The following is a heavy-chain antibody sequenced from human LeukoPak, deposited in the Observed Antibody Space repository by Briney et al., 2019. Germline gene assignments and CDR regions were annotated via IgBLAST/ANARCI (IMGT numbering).Heavy chain of an antibody. CDR2: IRQDGSEK. D-gene: IGHD6-6*01. CDR3: ASSSHYYYYMDV. CDR1: GFTFSSYW. J-gene: IGHJ6*03. Sequence: GGSLRLSCAASGFTFSSYWMSWVRQAPGKGLEWVANIRQDGSEKYYVDSVKGRFTISRDNAKNSLYLQVNSLRAEDTAVYYCASSSHYYYYMDVWGRGTTVTISS. V-gene: IGHV3-7*01.